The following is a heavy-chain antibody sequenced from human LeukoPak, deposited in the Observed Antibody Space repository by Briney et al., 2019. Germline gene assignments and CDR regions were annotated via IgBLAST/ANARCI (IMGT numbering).Heavy chain of an antibody. Sequence: GGSLRLSHAASGFTVSSNYMSWVRQAPGKGLEWVSVIYSGGSTYYADSVKGRFTISRDNSKNTLYLQMNSLRAEDTAVYYCARLNGYDYYFDYWGQGALVTVSS. D-gene: IGHD5-12*01. CDR3: ARLNGYDYYFDY. CDR1: GFTVSSNY. J-gene: IGHJ4*02. V-gene: IGHV3-66*01. CDR2: IYSGGST.